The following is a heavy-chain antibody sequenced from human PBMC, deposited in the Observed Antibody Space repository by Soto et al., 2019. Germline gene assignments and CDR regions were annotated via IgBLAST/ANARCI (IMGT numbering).Heavy chain of an antibody. J-gene: IGHJ3*02. V-gene: IGHV4-34*01. CDR1: GGSFSGYY. Sequence: SETLSLTCAVYGGSFSGYYWSWIRQPPGKGLEWIGEINHSGSTNYNPSLKSRVTISVDTSKNQFSLKLSSVTAADTAVYYCARVWEDAFDIWGQGTMVTVSS. CDR3: ARVWEDAFDI. D-gene: IGHD1-26*01. CDR2: INHSGST.